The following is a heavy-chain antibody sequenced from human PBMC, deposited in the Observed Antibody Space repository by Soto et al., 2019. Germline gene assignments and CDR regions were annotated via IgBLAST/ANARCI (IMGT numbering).Heavy chain of an antibody. CDR2: IKSKTDGGTT. CDR1: GFTFSNAW. D-gene: IGHD3-10*01. Sequence: GGSLRLSCAASGFTFSNAWMSWVRQAPGKGLEWVGRIKSKTDGGTTDYAAPVKGRFTISRDDSKNTLYLQMNSLKTEDTAVYYCTTDRDRGSGSYYMDAFDIWGQGTMVTVSS. V-gene: IGHV3-15*01. CDR3: TTDRDRGSGSYYMDAFDI. J-gene: IGHJ3*02.